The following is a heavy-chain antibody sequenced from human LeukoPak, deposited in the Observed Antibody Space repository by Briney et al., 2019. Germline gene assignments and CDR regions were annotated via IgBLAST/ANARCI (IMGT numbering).Heavy chain of an antibody. J-gene: IGHJ4*02. CDR3: AKGTSSSCYSAPNY. CDR2: ICSNDNNT. V-gene: IGHV3-23*01. CDR1: GFTFSSYA. Sequence: GGSLRLSCAASGFTFSSYAMNWVRQAPGKGLEWVSAICSNDNNTYYANSVKGRFTISRDNSKNTLSLQLNSLRSEDTAVYYCAKGTSSSCYSAPNYWGQGTLVTVSS. D-gene: IGHD2-15*01.